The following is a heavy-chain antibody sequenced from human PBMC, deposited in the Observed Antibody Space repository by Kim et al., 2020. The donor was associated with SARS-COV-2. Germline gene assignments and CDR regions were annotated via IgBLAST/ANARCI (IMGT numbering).Heavy chain of an antibody. V-gene: IGHV3-23*01. J-gene: IGHJ6*02. Sequence: DSVKGRFTISRDNTKNTLYLQMNSLRAEDTAVYYCAKDPMEVEYYYGMDVWGQGTTVTVSS. D-gene: IGHD2-15*01. CDR3: AKDPMEVEYYYGMDV.